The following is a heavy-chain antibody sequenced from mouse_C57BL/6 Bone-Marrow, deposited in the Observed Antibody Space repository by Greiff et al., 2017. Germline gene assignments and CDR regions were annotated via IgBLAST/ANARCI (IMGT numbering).Heavy chain of an antibody. D-gene: IGHD1-1*01. V-gene: IGHV1-54*01. CDR2: INPGSGGT. J-gene: IGHJ2*01. Sequence: QVQLQQSGAELVRPGTSVKVSCKASGYDFTNYLIEWVKQRPGQGLEWIGVINPGSGGTNYNEKFKGKATLTADKSSSTAYMQLSSLTSEDSAVYFCARWSFYGSSYWGQGTTLTVSS. CDR1: GYDFTNYL. CDR3: ARWSFYGSSY.